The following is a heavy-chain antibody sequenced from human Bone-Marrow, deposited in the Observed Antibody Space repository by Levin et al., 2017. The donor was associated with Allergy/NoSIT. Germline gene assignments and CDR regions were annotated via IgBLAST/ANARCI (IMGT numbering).Heavy chain of an antibody. CDR1: GYIFTGYY. CDR3: ARTIAAPTWENYFDY. CDR2: INPGTGET. Sequence: GASVKVSCKASGYIFTGYYIHWVRQAPGQGLEWMGRINPGTGETNYAQHFQGRVTMTRDTSISTAYMELSGLRSDDTAVYYCARTIAAPTWENYFDYWGQGTLVTVSS. J-gene: IGHJ4*02. V-gene: IGHV1-2*06. D-gene: IGHD6-13*01.